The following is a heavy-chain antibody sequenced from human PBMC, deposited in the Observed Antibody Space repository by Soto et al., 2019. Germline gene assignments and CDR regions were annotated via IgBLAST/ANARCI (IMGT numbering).Heavy chain of an antibody. D-gene: IGHD3-10*01. CDR3: ARAAGGRITMVRGSLGGMDV. CDR2: IYYSGSA. Sequence: SETLSLTCTVSGGSISSGGYYWSWIRQHPGKGLEWIGYIYYSGSAYYNPFLKSRVTISVDTSKNQFSLKLSSVTAADTAVYYCARAAGGRITMVRGSLGGMDVWGQGTTVTVSS. V-gene: IGHV4-31*03. CDR1: GGSISSGGYY. J-gene: IGHJ6*02.